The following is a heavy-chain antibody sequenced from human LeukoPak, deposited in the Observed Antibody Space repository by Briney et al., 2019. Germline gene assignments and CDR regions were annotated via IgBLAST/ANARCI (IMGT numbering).Heavy chain of an antibody. D-gene: IGHD2-15*01. CDR1: GFSLTNHA. V-gene: IGHV3-23*01. J-gene: IGHJ4*02. CDR3: AKDYCRDGNCPFPFLDS. Sequence: GGSLRLSCAVSGFSLTNHAVTWVRQAPGKGLEWVSLVTGNGGTYYADSVKGRFILSRDNSKNTVYLQMSILRAEDTATYYCAKDYCRDGNCPFPFLDSWGQGILVTVSS. CDR2: VTGNGGT.